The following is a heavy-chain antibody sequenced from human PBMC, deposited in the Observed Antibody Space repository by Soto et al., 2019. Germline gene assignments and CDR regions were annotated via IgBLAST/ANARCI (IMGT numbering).Heavy chain of an antibody. Sequence: GGSLRLSCAASGFSFSTYDMNWVRQAPGKGLEWVSYISGGSSRIFYADSVKGRFTISRDNAKNSLYLQMNSLRDEDTGVYYCARVIYGGWSTLKDYYYYAMDVWGQGTKVTVYS. CDR2: ISGGSSRI. CDR1: GFSFSTYD. D-gene: IGHD4-17*01. V-gene: IGHV3-48*02. CDR3: ARVIYGGWSTLKDYYYYAMDV. J-gene: IGHJ6*02.